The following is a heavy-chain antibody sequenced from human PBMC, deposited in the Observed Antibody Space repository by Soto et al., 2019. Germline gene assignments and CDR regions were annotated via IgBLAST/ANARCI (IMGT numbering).Heavy chain of an antibody. CDR1: GYTFTGYY. CDR2: INPNSGGT. D-gene: IGHD6-19*01. CDR3: ARDRGAVAGTPIKYYYYYGMDV. J-gene: IGHJ6*02. V-gene: IGHV1-2*04. Sequence: ASVKVSCKASGYTFTGYYMHWVRQAPGQGLEWMGWINPNSGGTNYAQKFQGWVTMTRETSISTAYMELSRLRSDDTAVYYCARDRGAVAGTPIKYYYYYGMDVWGQGTTVTVSS.